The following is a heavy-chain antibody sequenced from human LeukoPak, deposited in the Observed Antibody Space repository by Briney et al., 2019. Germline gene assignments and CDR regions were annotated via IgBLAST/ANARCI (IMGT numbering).Heavy chain of an antibody. V-gene: IGHV3-48*02. D-gene: IGHD3-10*01. CDR1: GFTFSDYA. CDR3: VRGVLTWFGELFGY. CDR2: ISKSSGTI. Sequence: PGGSLRLSCAASGFTFSDYAMNWVRQAPGKGLEWVSYISKSSGTIYHADSVRGRFTISRDNANNSLFLQMSRLRDEDTAVYYCVRGVLTWFGELFGYWGQGILVTVSS. J-gene: IGHJ4*02.